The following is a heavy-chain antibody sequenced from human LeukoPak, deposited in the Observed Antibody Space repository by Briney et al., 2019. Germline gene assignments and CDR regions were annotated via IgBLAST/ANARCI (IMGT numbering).Heavy chain of an antibody. V-gene: IGHV1-2*06. J-gene: IGHJ4*02. Sequence: ASVKVSCKASGYTFTGYYMHWVRQASGQGLEWMGRINPNSGGTNYAQKFQGRVTMTRDTSISTAYMELSRLRSDDTAVYYCARDLDSSSWTDYWGQGTLVTVSS. CDR3: ARDLDSSSWTDY. D-gene: IGHD6-13*01. CDR2: INPNSGGT. CDR1: GYTFTGYY.